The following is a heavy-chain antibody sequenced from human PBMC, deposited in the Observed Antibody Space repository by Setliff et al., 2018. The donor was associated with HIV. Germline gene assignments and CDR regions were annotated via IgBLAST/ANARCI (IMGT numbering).Heavy chain of an antibody. CDR2: ISTYSDET. V-gene: IGHV1-18*01. J-gene: IGHJ3*01. CDR1: GYTFTSFG. Sequence: GASVKVSCKPSGYTFTSFGISWVRQAPGQGLEWMGWISTYSDETSYAQNLQDRVTMATDTSTSTAYMELRSLRSDDPAMYYCVRVGRGGYYYDDFDFWGQGTMVTVSS. CDR3: VRVGRGGYYYDDFDF. D-gene: IGHD3-22*01.